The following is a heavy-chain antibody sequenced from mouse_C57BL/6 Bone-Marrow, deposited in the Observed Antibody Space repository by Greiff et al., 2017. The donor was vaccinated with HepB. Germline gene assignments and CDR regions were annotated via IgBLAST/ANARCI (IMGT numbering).Heavy chain of an antibody. CDR2: IDPSDSYT. Sequence: QVQLQQPGAELVKPGASVKLSCKASGYTFTSYWMQWVKQRPGQGLEWIGEIDPSDSYTNYNQKFKGKATLTVDTSSSTAYMQLSSLTSEDSAVYYWARGDGYYGDYGGQGTTLTVSS. J-gene: IGHJ2*01. D-gene: IGHD2-3*01. CDR1: GYTFTSYW. V-gene: IGHV1-50*01. CDR3: ARGDGYYGDY.